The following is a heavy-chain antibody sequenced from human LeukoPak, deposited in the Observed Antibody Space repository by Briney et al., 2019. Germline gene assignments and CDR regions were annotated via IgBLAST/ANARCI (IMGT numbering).Heavy chain of an antibody. V-gene: IGHV3-23*01. CDR1: GFTFSNYA. CDR3: AKTPFNCGGDCSFGTGYYFDY. D-gene: IGHD2-21*02. Sequence: PGGSLRLSCAASGFTFSNYAMSWVRQAPGKGLEWVSVISGSGGSTYYADSVKGRFTISRDNSKNTLYLQMNSLRAEDTAVYYCAKTPFNCGGDCSFGTGYYFDYWGQGTLVTVSS. CDR2: ISGSGGST. J-gene: IGHJ4*02.